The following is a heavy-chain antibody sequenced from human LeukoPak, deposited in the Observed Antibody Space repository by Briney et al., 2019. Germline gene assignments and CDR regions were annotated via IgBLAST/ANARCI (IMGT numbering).Heavy chain of an antibody. Sequence: GGSLRLSCAASGFTFSSYSMNWVRQAPGKGLEWVSSISSSSSYIYYADSVKGGFTISRDNARKSLYRQMKRVRGEEKGGYYRARDLLYSDSSGADYWGQGTLVTVSS. V-gene: IGHV3-21*01. CDR2: ISSSSSYI. CDR1: GFTFSSYS. J-gene: IGHJ4*02. CDR3: ARDLLYSDSSGADY. D-gene: IGHD3-22*01.